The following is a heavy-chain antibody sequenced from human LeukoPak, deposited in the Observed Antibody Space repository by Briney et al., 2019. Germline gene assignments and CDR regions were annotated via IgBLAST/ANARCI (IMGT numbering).Heavy chain of an antibody. CDR1: GYTFTDYY. D-gene: IGHD4-23*01. J-gene: IGHJ3*02. Sequence: ASVTVSFTASGYTFTDYYMHWGQQAPGKGLEWMGRVDPEDGETIYSEKFQGRVTITADTSTDTAYMELSSLRSEDTAVYYCATASYYGGFAFDIWGQGTMVTVSS. CDR2: VDPEDGET. V-gene: IGHV1-69-2*01. CDR3: ATASYYGGFAFDI.